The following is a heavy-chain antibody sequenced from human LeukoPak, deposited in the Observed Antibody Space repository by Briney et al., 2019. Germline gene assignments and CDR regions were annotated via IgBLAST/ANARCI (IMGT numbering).Heavy chain of an antibody. D-gene: IGHD3-3*01. V-gene: IGHV3-7*01. CDR1: GSTFSSYW. CDR3: ARDFGGTIFGVDVDY. Sequence: GGSLRLSCAASGSTFSSYWMSWVRQAPGKGLEWVANIKQDGSEKYYVDSVKGRFTISRDNAKNSLYLQMNSLRAEDTAVYYCARDFGGTIFGVDVDYWGQGTLVTVSS. CDR2: IKQDGSEK. J-gene: IGHJ4*02.